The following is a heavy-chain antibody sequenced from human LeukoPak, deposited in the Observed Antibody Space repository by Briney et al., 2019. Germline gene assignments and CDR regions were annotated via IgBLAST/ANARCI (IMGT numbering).Heavy chain of an antibody. D-gene: IGHD2-8*02. CDR3: ARHRPDPYWYFDP. CDR1: GYTFTGHY. J-gene: IGHJ5*02. CDR2: INPNSGGT. Sequence: ASVKVSCKASGYTFTGHYMHWVRQAPGQGLEWMGWINPNSGGTKYAQKFQGRVTMTRDTSISTAYMELSSLRPDDTAVYYCARHRPDPYWYFDPWGQGTLVTVSS. V-gene: IGHV1-2*02.